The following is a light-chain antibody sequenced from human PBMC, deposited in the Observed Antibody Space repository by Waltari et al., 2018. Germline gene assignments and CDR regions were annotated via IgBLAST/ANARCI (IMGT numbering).Light chain of an antibody. CDR2: QDT. V-gene: IGLV3-1*01. J-gene: IGLJ2*01. Sequence: SYELTQPTSVSVAPGQTASITCSGDKLGDKYACWYQQKPGQSPVLVIHQDTKRPSGIPERFSGSNSGNTATLTISGTQAIDEADYYCQAWDSSYARVFGGGTK. CDR1: KLGDKY. CDR3: QAWDSSYARV.